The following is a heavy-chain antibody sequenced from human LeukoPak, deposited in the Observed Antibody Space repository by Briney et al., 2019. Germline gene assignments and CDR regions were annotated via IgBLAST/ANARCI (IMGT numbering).Heavy chain of an antibody. D-gene: IGHD3-9*01. J-gene: IGHJ4*02. CDR2: ISWNSGSI. CDR3: AKEKYDILTGYPGYFDY. Sequence: GGSLRLSCAASGFTFDDYAMHWVRQAPGKGLEWVSGISWNSGSIGYADSVKGRFTISRDNAKNSLYLQMNSLRAEDTALYYCAKEKYDILTGYPGYFDYWGQGTLVTVS. CDR1: GFTFDDYA. V-gene: IGHV3-9*01.